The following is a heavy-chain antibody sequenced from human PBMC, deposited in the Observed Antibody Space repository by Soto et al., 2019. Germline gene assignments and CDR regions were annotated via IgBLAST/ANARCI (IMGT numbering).Heavy chain of an antibody. J-gene: IGHJ6*02. CDR2: IVPIFGTT. CDR1: GGTFSNYA. CDR3: ARVEAVAGIYNYHGLDV. V-gene: IGHV1-69*12. D-gene: IGHD6-19*01. Sequence: QVQLVQSGAEVKKPGSSVKVSCKVSGGTFSNYAIDWVRLAPGHGLEWMGGIVPIFGTTYYTQKFQGRATIFAGDSTAPAYFEMTSLRSEDTAIHYCARVEAVAGIYNYHGLDVWGQGTAVTVSS.